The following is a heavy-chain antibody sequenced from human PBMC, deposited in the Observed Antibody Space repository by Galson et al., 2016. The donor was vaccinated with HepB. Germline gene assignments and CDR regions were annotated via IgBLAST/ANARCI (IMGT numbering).Heavy chain of an antibody. CDR1: GYSFTSYG. CDR2: INEYNGNT. V-gene: IGHV1-18*01. J-gene: IGHJ6*02. Sequence: SVKVSCKASGYSFTSYGITWVRQAPGQGLEWMGWINEYNGNTKYAQKYEDRVIMTTDRSTSTAYLELRSLRSDDTAVYYWARDRGRDLWFGELLNGLDVWGHGTTVTVSS. CDR3: ARDRGRDLWFGELLNGLDV. D-gene: IGHD3-10*01.